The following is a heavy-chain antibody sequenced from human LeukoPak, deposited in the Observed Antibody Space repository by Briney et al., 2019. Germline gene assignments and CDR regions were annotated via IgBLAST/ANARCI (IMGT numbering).Heavy chain of an antibody. CDR2: INHSGST. J-gene: IGHJ4*02. D-gene: IGHD4-17*01. Sequence: PSETLSLTCAVYGGSFSGYYWSWIRQPPGKGLEWIGEINHSGSTNYNPSLKSRVTISVDTSKNQFSLKLSSVTAADTAVYYCARGLNRNDYGDYGYWGRGTLVTVSS. V-gene: IGHV4-34*01. CDR3: ARGLNRNDYGDYGY. CDR1: GGSFSGYY.